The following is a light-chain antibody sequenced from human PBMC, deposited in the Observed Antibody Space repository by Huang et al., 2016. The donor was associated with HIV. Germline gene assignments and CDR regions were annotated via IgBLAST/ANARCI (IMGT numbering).Light chain of an antibody. Sequence: EVVLTQSPGTLSLSPGDRATLSCRAIQSVSSDLAWYQQKPGQAPRLLIYGASTRVTGIPARFSGSGSGTEFTLIISSLQSEDFVLYFCQQYNNWATFGQGTKVEI. V-gene: IGKV3-15*01. CDR1: QSVSSD. J-gene: IGKJ1*01. CDR2: GAS. CDR3: QQYNNWAT.